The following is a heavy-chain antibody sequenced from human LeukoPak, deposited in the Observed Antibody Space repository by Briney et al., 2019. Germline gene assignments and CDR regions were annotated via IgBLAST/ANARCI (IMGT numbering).Heavy chain of an antibody. V-gene: IGHV3-21*06. CDR1: GFTFNSYS. J-gene: IGHJ4*02. CDR2: ISGSNSYI. D-gene: IGHD1-26*01. Sequence: GGSLRLSCAASGFTFNSYSMNWVRQAPGKGLEWVSSISGSNSYIYYADSMKGRFTISRDNARNSLYLEMNSLRAEDTAVYYCARIIGISGTYPTDYWGQGTLVTVSS. CDR3: ARIIGISGTYPTDY.